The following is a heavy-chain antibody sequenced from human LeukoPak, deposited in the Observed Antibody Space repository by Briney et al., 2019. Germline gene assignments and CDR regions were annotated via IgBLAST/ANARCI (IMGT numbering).Heavy chain of an antibody. J-gene: IGHJ5*02. Sequence: PSETLSLTCAVYGGSFNGYFWSWTRQPPGKGLEWIGEINHSGSPNYNPSLKSRVTISVDTSKNQVSLKLNSVTAADTAVYYCARGPDSGSYYAWFDPWGQGTLVTVSS. CDR2: INHSGSP. CDR3: ARGPDSGSYYAWFDP. CDR1: GGSFNGYF. V-gene: IGHV4-34*01. D-gene: IGHD3-10*01.